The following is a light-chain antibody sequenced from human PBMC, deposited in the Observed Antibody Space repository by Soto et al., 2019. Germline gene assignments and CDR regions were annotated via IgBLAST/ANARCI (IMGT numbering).Light chain of an antibody. Sequence: SYELTQPPSVSGAPGMTARMPCGGNSIGSRSVHWYQQKPGQAPIMVISFDTDRPSGIPERFSGSNSGNTATLIISTVEAGDEADYYCQVWDSTGDQVVFGGGTKLTVL. CDR1: SIGSRS. V-gene: IGLV3-21*04. CDR3: QVWDSTGDQVV. CDR2: FDT. J-gene: IGLJ2*01.